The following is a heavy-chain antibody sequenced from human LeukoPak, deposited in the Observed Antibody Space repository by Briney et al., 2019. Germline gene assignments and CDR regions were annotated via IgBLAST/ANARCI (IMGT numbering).Heavy chain of an antibody. CDR2: IYSGGNT. V-gene: IGHV3-53*01. CDR3: ARGSGWKLDY. D-gene: IGHD6-19*01. J-gene: IGHJ4*02. Sequence: GGSLRLSCAAPGFTVSSSFMSWVRQTPGKGLEWVSAIYSGGNTYYADSVKGRFTISRDNSKNTLYLQMNSLRSEDTAVYYCARGSGWKLDYWGQGTLVTVSS. CDR1: GFTVSSSF.